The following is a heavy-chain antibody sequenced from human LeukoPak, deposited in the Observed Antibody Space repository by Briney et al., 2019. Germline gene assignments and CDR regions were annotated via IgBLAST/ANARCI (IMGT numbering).Heavy chain of an antibody. CDR3: ARDLGPPIAAAELDY. V-gene: IGHV3-7*01. Sequence: GGSLRLSCAASGFTFSSYWMSWVRQAPGKGLEWVANIKQDGSEKYYVDSVKGRFTISRDNAKNSLYLQMNSLRAEDTAVYYCARDLGPPIAAAELDYWGQGTLVTVSS. D-gene: IGHD6-13*01. CDR1: GFTFSSYW. CDR2: IKQDGSEK. J-gene: IGHJ4*02.